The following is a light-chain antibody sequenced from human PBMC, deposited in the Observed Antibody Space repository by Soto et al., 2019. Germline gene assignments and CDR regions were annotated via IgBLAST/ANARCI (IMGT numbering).Light chain of an antibody. J-gene: IGKJ1*01. CDR3: QQYGGSPTWT. Sequence: EIVLTQSPGTLSLSPGERATLSCRASQSVSSGYLAWYQQKPGQAPRFLIYGASSRATGIPDRFSGSGSGTDFTLTISRLEPEDFAVYYCQQYGGSPTWTFGQGTKVEIK. V-gene: IGKV3-20*01. CDR1: QSVSSGY. CDR2: GAS.